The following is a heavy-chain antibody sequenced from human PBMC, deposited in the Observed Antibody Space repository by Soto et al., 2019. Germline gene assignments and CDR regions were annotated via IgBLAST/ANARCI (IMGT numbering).Heavy chain of an antibody. D-gene: IGHD4-17*01. CDR3: ARATKRATVTMKRYYYYGMDV. CDR2: IYTSGST. V-gene: IGHV4-4*07. Sequence: SETLSLTCTVSGGSISSYYWSWIRQPAGKGLEWIGRIYTSGSTNYNPSLKSRVTMSVDTSKNQFSLKLSSVTAADTAVYYCARATKRATVTMKRYYYYGMDVWGQGTTVTVSS. CDR1: GGSISSYY. J-gene: IGHJ6*02.